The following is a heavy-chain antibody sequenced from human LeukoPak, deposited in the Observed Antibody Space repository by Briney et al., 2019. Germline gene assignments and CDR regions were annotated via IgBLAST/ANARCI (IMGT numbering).Heavy chain of an antibody. V-gene: IGHV4-34*01. CDR3: ARGLGYCSGGGCLPRFDY. CDR1: GGSFSGYY. D-gene: IGHD2-15*01. Sequence: SETPSLTCAVYGGSFSGYYWSWIRQPPGKGLEWIGEINHSGSTNYNPSLKSRVTISVDTSKNQFSLKLSSVTAADTAVYYCARGLGYCSGGGCLPRFDYWGQGTLVTVSS. CDR2: INHSGST. J-gene: IGHJ4*02.